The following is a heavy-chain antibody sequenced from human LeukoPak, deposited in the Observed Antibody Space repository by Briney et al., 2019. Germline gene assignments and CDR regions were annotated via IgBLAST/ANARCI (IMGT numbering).Heavy chain of an antibody. CDR1: GFTFSSYD. V-gene: IGHV3-21*01. Sequence: GGSLTLSCAASGFTFSSYDMTWVRQAPGKGLEYVSSISPTTIYKFSAGSVKGRFTISRDNVKNSLYLQMNSLRAEDSAVYYCARIGLGRDGYNAFDYWGQGVLVTVSS. J-gene: IGHJ4*02. CDR2: ISPTTIYK. CDR3: ARIGLGRDGYNAFDY. D-gene: IGHD5-24*01.